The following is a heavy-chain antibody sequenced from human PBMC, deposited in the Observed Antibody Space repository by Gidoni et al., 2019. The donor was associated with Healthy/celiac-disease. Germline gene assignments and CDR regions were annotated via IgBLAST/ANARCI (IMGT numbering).Heavy chain of an antibody. J-gene: IGHJ6*03. CDR2: IWYDGSNK. Sequence: VQRVESGGAVASPGRSLILSCAASAFTFRSYGLHWVRQAPGKGLEWVAVIWYDGSNKDYADAVKGKFTISRDNSKNTLYLQINSLRAEDTAVYYCARDANPGVGALDPYYYMDVWGKGTTVTVSS. D-gene: IGHD1-26*01. CDR1: AFTFRSYG. CDR3: ARDANPGVGALDPYYYMDV. V-gene: IGHV3-33*01.